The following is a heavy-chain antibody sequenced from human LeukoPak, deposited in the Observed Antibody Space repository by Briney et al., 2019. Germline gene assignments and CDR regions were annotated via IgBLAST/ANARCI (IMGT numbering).Heavy chain of an antibody. CDR2: FDPEDGET. D-gene: IGHD6-13*01. V-gene: IGHV1-24*01. J-gene: IGHJ5*02. CDR3: ATAVIGDIAAVYWFDP. CDR1: GYTLTELS. Sequence: ASVNVSCKVSGYTLTELSMHWVRQAPGKGLEWMGGFDPEDGETIYAQKFQGRVTMTEDTSTDTAYMELSSLRSEDTAVYYCATAVIGDIAAVYWFDPWGQGTLVTVSS.